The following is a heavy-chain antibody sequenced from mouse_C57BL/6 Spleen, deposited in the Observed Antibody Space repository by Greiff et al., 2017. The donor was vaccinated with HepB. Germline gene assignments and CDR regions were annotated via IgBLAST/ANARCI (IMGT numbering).Heavy chain of an antibody. Sequence: VQLQQSGPELVKPGASVKIPCKASGYTFTDYNMDWVKQSHGKSLEWIGDINPNNGGTIYNQKFKGKATLTVDKSSSTAYMELRSLTSEDTAVYYCARYLYDYDDGGYYFDYWGQGTTLTVSS. CDR1: GYTFTDYN. CDR3: ARYLYDYDDGGYYFDY. J-gene: IGHJ2*01. V-gene: IGHV1-18*01. D-gene: IGHD2-4*01. CDR2: INPNNGGT.